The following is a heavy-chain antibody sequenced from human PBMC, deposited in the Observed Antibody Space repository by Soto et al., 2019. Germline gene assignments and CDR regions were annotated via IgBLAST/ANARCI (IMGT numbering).Heavy chain of an antibody. CDR1: GFIFSTYT. CDR3: ARGVIWITADNYYYMDV. CDR2: ITVYNGDT. D-gene: IGHD3-16*01. V-gene: IGHV1-18*04. J-gene: IGHJ6*03. Sequence: QVQLLQSGAEVKKPGASVKVSCKATGFIFSTYTISWVRQAPGQGLEWMGWITVYNGDTKYAQSRQGRVTMTTDTSRSTAYMELRSVTSDDTAVYYCARGVIWITADNYYYMDVWGKGTTVIVSS.